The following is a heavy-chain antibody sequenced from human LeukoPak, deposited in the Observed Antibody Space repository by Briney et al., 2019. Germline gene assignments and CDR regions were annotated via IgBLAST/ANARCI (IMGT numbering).Heavy chain of an antibody. V-gene: IGHV1-46*01. CDR2: INPSGGSI. D-gene: IGHD5-12*01. CDR3: ARWRSGDTVGMDV. CDR1: GGTFSSYA. Sequence: ASVKVSCKASGGTFSSYAISWVRQAPGQGLEWMGIINPSGGSINYAQKFQGRVTMTRDTSTSTVYMELSSLGSEDTAVYYCARWRSGDTVGMDVWGQGTTVTVSS. J-gene: IGHJ6*02.